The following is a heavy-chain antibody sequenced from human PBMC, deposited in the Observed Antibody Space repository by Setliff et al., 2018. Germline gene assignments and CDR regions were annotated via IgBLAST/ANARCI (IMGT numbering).Heavy chain of an antibody. Sequence: LSLTCTVSGGSISYNYWSWIRQPAGKGLQWIGRINTSGSTKYNPSLKSRVTLSLDTAKNQFSLELRAVTAADTALYYCARENGYCSGGACYFMFDYWGQGTLVTVSS. CDR3: ARENGYCSGGACYFMFDY. CDR2: INTSGST. J-gene: IGHJ4*02. V-gene: IGHV4-4*07. D-gene: IGHD2-15*01. CDR1: GGSISYNY.